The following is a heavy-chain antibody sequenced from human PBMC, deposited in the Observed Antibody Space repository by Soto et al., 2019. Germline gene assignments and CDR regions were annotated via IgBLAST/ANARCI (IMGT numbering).Heavy chain of an antibody. Sequence: PGGSLRLSCAASGFTFSSYSMNWVRQAPGKGLEWVSSISSSSSYIYYADSVKGRFTISRDNAKNSLYLQMNSLRAEDTAVYYCARQAYCGGDCYSGYNWFDPWGQGTLVTVSS. J-gene: IGHJ5*02. CDR2: ISSSSSYI. CDR1: GFTFSSYS. CDR3: ARQAYCGGDCYSGYNWFDP. D-gene: IGHD2-21*02. V-gene: IGHV3-21*01.